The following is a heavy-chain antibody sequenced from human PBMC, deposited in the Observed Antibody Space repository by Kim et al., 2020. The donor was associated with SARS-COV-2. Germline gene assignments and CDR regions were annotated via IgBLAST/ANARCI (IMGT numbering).Heavy chain of an antibody. CDR3: AKERGAGFGELFFDY. D-gene: IGHD3-10*01. V-gene: IGHV3-43D*03. J-gene: IGHJ4*02. Sequence: DSVKGRLTISRDNSKNSLYLQMNSLGAEDTALYYCAKERGAGFGELFFDYWGQGTLVTVSS.